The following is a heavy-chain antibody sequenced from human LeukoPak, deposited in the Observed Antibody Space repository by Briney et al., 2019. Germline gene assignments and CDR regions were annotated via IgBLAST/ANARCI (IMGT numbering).Heavy chain of an antibody. CDR2: IRYDGSNK. CDR1: GFTFSSYA. J-gene: IGHJ3*02. Sequence: LSGGSLRLSCAASGFTFSSYAMNWVRQAPGKGLEWVAFIRYDGSNKYYADSVKGRFTISRDNSKNTLYLQMNSLRAEDTAVYYCAKDLIVDTAMFYAFDIWGQGTMVTVSS. V-gene: IGHV3-30*02. D-gene: IGHD5-18*01. CDR3: AKDLIVDTAMFYAFDI.